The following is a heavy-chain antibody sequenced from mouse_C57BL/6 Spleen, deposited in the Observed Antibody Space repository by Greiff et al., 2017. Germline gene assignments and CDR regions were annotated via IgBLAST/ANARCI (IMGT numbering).Heavy chain of an antibody. Sequence: QVQLQQSGAELVMPGASVKLSCKASGYTFTSYWMHWVKQRPGQGLEWIGEIDPSDSYTNYNQKFKGKSTLTVDKSSSTAYMQLSSLTSEDSAVYYWARDYYGRGYAMGYWGQGTSVTVSS. CDR2: IDPSDSYT. CDR1: GYTFTSYW. V-gene: IGHV1-69*01. J-gene: IGHJ4*01. CDR3: ARDYYGRGYAMGY. D-gene: IGHD1-1*01.